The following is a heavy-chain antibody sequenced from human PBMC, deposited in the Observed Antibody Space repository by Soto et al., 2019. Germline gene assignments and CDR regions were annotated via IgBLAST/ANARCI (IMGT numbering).Heavy chain of an antibody. V-gene: IGHV3-7*02. CDR1: GGSFSGYY. CDR2: IKQDGSEK. CDR3: ARGPILRGVIITGFDP. J-gene: IGHJ5*02. Sequence: ETLSLTCAVYGGSFSGYYWSWVRQAPGKGLEWVANIKQDGSEKYYVDSVKGRFTISRDNAKNSLYLQMNSLRAEDTAVYYCARGPILRGVIITGFDPWGQGTLVTVSS. D-gene: IGHD3-10*01.